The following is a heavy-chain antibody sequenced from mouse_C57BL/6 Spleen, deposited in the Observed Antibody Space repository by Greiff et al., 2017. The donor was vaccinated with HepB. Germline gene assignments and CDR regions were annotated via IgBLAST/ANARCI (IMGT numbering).Heavy chain of an antibody. Sequence: EVLLQQSGTVLARPGASVKMSCKTSGYTFTSYWMHWVKQRPGQGLEWIGAIYPGNSDTSYNQKFKGKAKLTAVTSASTAYMELSSLTNEDSAVYYCTRGFYSNTYYFDYWGQGTTLTVSS. CDR2: IYPGNSDT. CDR1: GYTFTSYW. CDR3: TRGFYSNTYYFDY. V-gene: IGHV1-5*01. J-gene: IGHJ2*01. D-gene: IGHD2-5*01.